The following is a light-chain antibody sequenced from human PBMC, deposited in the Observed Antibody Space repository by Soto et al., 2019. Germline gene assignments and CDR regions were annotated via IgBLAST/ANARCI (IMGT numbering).Light chain of an antibody. CDR2: DAS. J-gene: IGKJ4*01. V-gene: IGKV3-11*01. Sequence: IVLTQSPATLALYPGERATLSCRASQSVSSYLAWYQQKPGQAPRLLIYDASNRATGIPARFSGSGSGTDFTLTISSLEPEDFAVYYCQQRSTLFGGGTKVEIK. CDR1: QSVSSY. CDR3: QQRSTL.